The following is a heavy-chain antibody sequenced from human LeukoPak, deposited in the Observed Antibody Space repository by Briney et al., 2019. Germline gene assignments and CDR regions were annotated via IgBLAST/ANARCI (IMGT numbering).Heavy chain of an antibody. CDR2: INPNSGGT. CDR3: ARLYVWGSYRPSFDY. D-gene: IGHD3-16*02. CDR1: GYTFTGYY. J-gene: IGHJ4*02. V-gene: IGHV1-2*02. Sequence: ASVKVSCKASGYTFTGYYMHWVRQAPGQGLEWMGWINPNSGGTNYAQKFQGRVTMTRDTSISTAYMELSRLRSDDTAVYYCARLYVWGSYRPSFDYWGQGTLVTVSS.